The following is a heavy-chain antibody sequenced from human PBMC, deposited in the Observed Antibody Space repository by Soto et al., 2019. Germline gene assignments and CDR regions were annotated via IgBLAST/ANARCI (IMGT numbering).Heavy chain of an antibody. Sequence: EVKLVESGGGLVKPGGSLRLSCAASGFTFSSYSMNWVRPAPGTGLEWVSSISSSSSYIYYADSVKGRFTISRDNAKNPLYLQMNSLRAEDTAVYYCARGYHYYDISGYDKLDACDIWGQGTMVTVSS. J-gene: IGHJ3*02. V-gene: IGHV3-21*01. D-gene: IGHD3-22*01. CDR1: GFTFSSYS. CDR2: ISSSSSYI. CDR3: ARGYHYYDISGYDKLDACDI.